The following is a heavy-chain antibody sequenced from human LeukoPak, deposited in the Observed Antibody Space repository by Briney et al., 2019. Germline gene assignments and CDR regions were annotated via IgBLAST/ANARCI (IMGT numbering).Heavy chain of an antibody. CDR1: GFTFSSYW. CDR3: ARLGENADFDY. J-gene: IGHJ4*02. Sequence: PGGSLRLSCAASGFTFSSYWMSWVRQAPGKGLEWVANIKQDGSESYSVDSVKGRFTFSRDNAKNSLYLQINSLRAEDTAVYYCARLGENADFDYWGQGTLVTVSS. CDR2: IKQDGSES. V-gene: IGHV3-7*01. D-gene: IGHD3-16*01.